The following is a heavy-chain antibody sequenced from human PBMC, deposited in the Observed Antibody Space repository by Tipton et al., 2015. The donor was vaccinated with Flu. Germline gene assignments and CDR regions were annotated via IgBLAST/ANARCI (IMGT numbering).Heavy chain of an antibody. Sequence: TLSLTCTVSGGSISSGSYYWSWIRQPAGKGLEWIGRIYTSGSTNYNPSLKSRVTISVDTSKNQFSLKLSSVTAGDTAVYYCASRLNGDVDYWGQGTLVTVSS. CDR2: IYTSGST. V-gene: IGHV4-61*02. CDR3: ASRLNGDVDY. CDR1: GGSISSGSYY. D-gene: IGHD4-17*01. J-gene: IGHJ4*02.